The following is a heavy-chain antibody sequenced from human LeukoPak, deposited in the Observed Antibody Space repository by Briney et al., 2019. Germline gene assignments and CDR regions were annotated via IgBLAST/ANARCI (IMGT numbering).Heavy chain of an antibody. V-gene: IGHV4-30-4*01. D-gene: IGHD5-24*01. CDR2: IYYSGST. Sequence: TSETLSRTCTVSGGSISSGDYYWSWIRQPPGKGLEWIGYIYYSGSTYYNPSLKSRVTISVDTSKNQFSLKLSSVTAADTAVYYCARRDGYNSAFDYWGQGTLVTVSS. CDR1: GGSISSGDYY. CDR3: ARRDGYNSAFDY. J-gene: IGHJ4*02.